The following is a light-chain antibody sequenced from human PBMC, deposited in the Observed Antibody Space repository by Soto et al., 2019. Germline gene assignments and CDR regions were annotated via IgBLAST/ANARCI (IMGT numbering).Light chain of an antibody. CDR2: AAS. CDR1: QTISKY. CDR3: QQSYSTPRT. V-gene: IGKV1-39*01. J-gene: IGKJ1*01. Sequence: DIQMTQSPSSLSASVGDRVTITCRASQTISKYLNWYQQKPGKAPKLLIYAASSLQSGVPSRFSGSGSGTDLTLPISSLQPEDFAAYYCQQSYSTPRTFGQGTGVEIK.